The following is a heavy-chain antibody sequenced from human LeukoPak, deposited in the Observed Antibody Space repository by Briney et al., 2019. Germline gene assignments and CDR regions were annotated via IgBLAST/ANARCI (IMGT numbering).Heavy chain of an antibody. CDR1: GFTFSSYG. D-gene: IGHD6-6*01. CDR3: ARALYSSSSF. Sequence: GGSLRLSCAASGFTFSSYGIHWVRQAPGKGLEWVAVISYDGSNKYYADSVKGRFTISRDNSKNTLYLQMNSLRAEDTAVYYCARALYSSSSFWGQGTLVTVSS. CDR2: ISYDGSNK. V-gene: IGHV3-30*19. J-gene: IGHJ4*02.